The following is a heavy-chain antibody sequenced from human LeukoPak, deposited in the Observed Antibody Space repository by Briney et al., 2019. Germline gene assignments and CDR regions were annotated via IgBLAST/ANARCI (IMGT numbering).Heavy chain of an antibody. D-gene: IGHD6-6*01. CDR3: ARGAYSSSFWDWFDP. CDR1: GVSFSGYY. V-gene: IGHV4-34*01. Sequence: SETLSLTCAVYGVSFSGYYWSWIRQPPGKGLEWIGEINHSESTNYNPSLKSRVTISVDTSKNQFSLKLSSVTAADTAVYYCARGAYSSSFWDWFDPWGQGTLVTVSS. J-gene: IGHJ5*02. CDR2: INHSEST.